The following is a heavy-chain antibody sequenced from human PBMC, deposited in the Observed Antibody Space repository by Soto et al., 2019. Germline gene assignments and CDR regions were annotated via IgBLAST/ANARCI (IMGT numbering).Heavy chain of an antibody. CDR2: INHSGST. D-gene: IGHD3-10*01. CDR3: ARVVLLWFGELDYYYYGMDV. V-gene: IGHV4-34*01. J-gene: IGHJ6*02. CDR1: GGSFSGYY. Sequence: SETLSLTCAVYGGSFSGYYWSWIRQPPGKGLEWIGEINHSGSTNYNPSLKSRVTISVDTSKYQFSLKLSSVTAADTAVYYCARVVLLWFGELDYYYYGMDVWGQGTTVTVSS.